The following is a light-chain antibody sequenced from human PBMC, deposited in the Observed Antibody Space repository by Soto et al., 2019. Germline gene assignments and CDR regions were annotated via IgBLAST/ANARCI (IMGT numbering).Light chain of an antibody. CDR1: QGISSA. CDR3: QQFNSYPQFT. Sequence: AIQLTQSPSSLSASVGDSVTITCRASQGISSALAWYQQKPGKAPKLLIYDASSLESGVPSRFSGSGSGTDFTLTISSLQPEDFATYYCQQFNSYPQFTFGPGTKVDIK. J-gene: IGKJ3*01. CDR2: DAS. V-gene: IGKV1-13*02.